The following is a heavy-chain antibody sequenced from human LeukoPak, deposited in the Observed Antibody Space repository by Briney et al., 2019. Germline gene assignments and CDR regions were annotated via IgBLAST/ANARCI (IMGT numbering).Heavy chain of an antibody. CDR3: ARGGGCGGDCDAFDI. V-gene: IGHV4-30-4*02. CDR2: IYYSGST. Sequence: SETLSLTCTVSGGSISSGDYYWSWIRQPPGKGLEWIGYIYYSGSTYYNPSLKSRVTISVDTTKNQFSLKLSSVTAADTAVYYCARGGGCGGDCDAFDIWGQGTMVTVSS. D-gene: IGHD2-21*02. CDR1: GGSISSGDYY. J-gene: IGHJ3*02.